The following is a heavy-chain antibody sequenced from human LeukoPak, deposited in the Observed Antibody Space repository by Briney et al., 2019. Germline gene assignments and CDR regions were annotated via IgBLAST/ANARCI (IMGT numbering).Heavy chain of an antibody. J-gene: IGHJ4*02. CDR3: AKAMYSGSSFDY. CDR1: GFTFSNAW. D-gene: IGHD1-26*01. Sequence: PGGSLRLSCAASGFTFSNAWMSWVRQAPGKGLEWVAVISYDGSNKYYADSVKGRFTISRDNSKNTLYLQMNSLRAEDTAVYYCAKAMYSGSSFDYWGQGTLVTVSS. V-gene: IGHV3-30*18. CDR2: ISYDGSNK.